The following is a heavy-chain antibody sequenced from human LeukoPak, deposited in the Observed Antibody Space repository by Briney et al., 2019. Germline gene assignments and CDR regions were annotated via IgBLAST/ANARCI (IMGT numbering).Heavy chain of an antibody. CDR1: GGSISSSY. J-gene: IGHJ3*02. D-gene: IGHD3-22*01. Sequence: SETLSLTCTVSGGSISSSYWSWIRQPPGKGLEWIGYIYYSGNTNYNPSLKSRVTISIDTSKNQFSLKLSSVTAADTAVYYCARQGRISMIVVLIEDAFDIWGQGTMVTVSS. V-gene: IGHV4-59*08. CDR3: ARQGRISMIVVLIEDAFDI. CDR2: IYYSGNT.